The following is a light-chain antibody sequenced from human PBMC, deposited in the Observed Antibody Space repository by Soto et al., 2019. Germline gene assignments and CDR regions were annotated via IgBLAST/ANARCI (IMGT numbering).Light chain of an antibody. CDR3: QPYDNLPLT. J-gene: IGKJ4*01. CDR1: QDISNY. V-gene: IGKV1-33*01. Sequence: DIQMTQSPSSLSASVGDRVTITCQASQDISNYLNWYQQKPGKAPKLLIYDASNLETGVQSRFSGSGSGTDFTFTISSLQPEDIATYYCQPYDNLPLTFGGGTKVEIK. CDR2: DAS.